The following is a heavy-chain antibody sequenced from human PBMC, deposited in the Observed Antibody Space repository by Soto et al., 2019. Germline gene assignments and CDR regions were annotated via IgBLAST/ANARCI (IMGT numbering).Heavy chain of an antibody. CDR3: ATISGSYGFDP. D-gene: IGHD1-26*01. V-gene: IGHV1-2*02. J-gene: IGHJ5*02. CDR2: IGPESGAT. CDR1: GYTFTGPY. Sequence: ASVKVSFKTSGYTFTGPYIHWVRQAPQQGPEWMGEIGPESGATRYAQKFRGRVTMTMDTSITTVYMELKNLSPDDTAVYYCATISGSYGFDPSGQGTLVTVSS.